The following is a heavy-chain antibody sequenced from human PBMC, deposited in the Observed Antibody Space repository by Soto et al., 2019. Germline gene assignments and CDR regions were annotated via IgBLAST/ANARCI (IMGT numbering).Heavy chain of an antibody. D-gene: IGHD3-22*01. V-gene: IGHV4-30-4*01. J-gene: IGHJ4*02. Sequence: QVLLQESGPGLVKPSQTLSLTCTVSGDSITNDNYYWGWIRQPPGKGLEWIGYIYYSGSSPYNPSLKSRLIISTDTSKNHLPLRLSSVTAADTAVYYCAATSLFDNSGSPYWGQGALVTVSS. CDR3: AATSLFDNSGSPY. CDR1: GDSITNDNYY. CDR2: IYYSGSS.